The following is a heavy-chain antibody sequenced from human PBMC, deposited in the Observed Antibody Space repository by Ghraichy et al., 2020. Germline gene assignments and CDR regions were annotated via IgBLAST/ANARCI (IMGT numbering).Heavy chain of an antibody. CDR1: GGSISSSNW. Sequence: SETLSLTCAVSGGSISSSNWWSWVRQPPGKGLEWIGEIYHSGSSNHNPSLKSRVTTSIDKSKNQFSLKLSSVTGADTAVYYCASHGYSYGDEAFDIWGQGTMVTVSS. J-gene: IGHJ3*02. V-gene: IGHV4-4*02. CDR2: IYHSGSS. CDR3: ASHGYSYGDEAFDI. D-gene: IGHD5-18*01.